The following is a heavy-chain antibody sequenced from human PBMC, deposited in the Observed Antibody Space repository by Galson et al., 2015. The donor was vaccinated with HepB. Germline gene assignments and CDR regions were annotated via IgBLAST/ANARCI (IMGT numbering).Heavy chain of an antibody. CDR3: GTGSREYYMDV. J-gene: IGHJ6*03. D-gene: IGHD2-2*01. Sequence: SVKVSCKASGYTFTGYYMHWVRQAPGQGLEWMGWINPNSGGINYAQKFQGRVTMTRDTSISTAYMELSRLRSDDTAVYYCGTGSREYYMDVWGKGSTVTVSS. CDR1: GYTFTGYY. CDR2: INPNSGGI. V-gene: IGHV1-2*02.